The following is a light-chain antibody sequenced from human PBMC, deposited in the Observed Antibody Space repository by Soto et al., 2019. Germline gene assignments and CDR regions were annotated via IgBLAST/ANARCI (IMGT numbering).Light chain of an antibody. CDR1: QSVTSSY. V-gene: IGKV3D-20*01. CDR3: QQYGSSQYT. J-gene: IGKJ2*01. Sequence: EIVLTQSPATLSLSPGERATLSCGASQSVTSSYLVWYQQKPGLAPRLLIYDASSRATGIPDRFSGSGSGTDFTLTISRLEPEDFAVYYCQQYGSSQYTFGQGTKLEIK. CDR2: DAS.